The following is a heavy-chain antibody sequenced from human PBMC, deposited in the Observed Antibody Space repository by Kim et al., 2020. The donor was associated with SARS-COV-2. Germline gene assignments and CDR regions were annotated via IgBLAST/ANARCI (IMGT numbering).Heavy chain of an antibody. D-gene: IGHD6-13*01. CDR2: IYSGGST. V-gene: IGHV3-66*01. J-gene: IGHJ3*02. CDR1: GFTVSSNY. CDR3: ARDPGYSGRWYSSERAFDS. Sequence: GGSLRLSCVASGFTVSSNYMSWVRQAPGKGLEWVSVIYSGGSTYYADSVKGRFTISTDNSKNTLYLQMNSLRAEDTAVYYCARDPGYSGRWYSSERAFDSWGQGKMVTVAS.